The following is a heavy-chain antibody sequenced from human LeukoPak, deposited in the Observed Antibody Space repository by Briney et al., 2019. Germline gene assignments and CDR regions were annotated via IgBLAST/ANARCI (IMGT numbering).Heavy chain of an antibody. J-gene: IGHJ4*02. D-gene: IGHD6-19*01. CDR1: GFTFSDYA. CDR2: ISGSGGST. Sequence: HPGGSLRLSCAASGFTFSDYAMNWVRQAPGKGLEWVSVISGSGGSTYYADSVKGRFTISRDNSKNTLYLQMNSLRAEDTAVYYCARDPIAVVRFDHWGQGTLVTVSS. CDR3: ARDPIAVVRFDH. V-gene: IGHV3-23*01.